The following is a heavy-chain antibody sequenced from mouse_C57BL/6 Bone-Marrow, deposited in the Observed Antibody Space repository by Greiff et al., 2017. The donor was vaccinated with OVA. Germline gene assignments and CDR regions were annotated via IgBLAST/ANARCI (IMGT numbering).Heavy chain of an antibody. CDR1: GYTFTSYW. CDR2: IHPNSGST. CDR3: ASWATTLVATDRYFDV. V-gene: IGHV1-64*01. D-gene: IGHD1-1*01. J-gene: IGHJ1*03. Sequence: QVQLQQPGAELVKPGASVKLSCKASGYTFTSYWMHWVKQRPGQGLEWIGMIHPNSGSTNYNEKFKSKATLTVEKSSSTAYMQPSSLTSEDSAVSYCASWATTLVATDRYFDVGGTGTTATASA.